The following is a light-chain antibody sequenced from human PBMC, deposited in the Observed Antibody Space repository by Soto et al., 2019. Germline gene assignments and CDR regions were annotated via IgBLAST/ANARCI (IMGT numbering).Light chain of an antibody. CDR3: MQGTHWPYT. CDR1: QSLVHSSGNTY. V-gene: IGKV2-30*02. J-gene: IGKJ2*01. Sequence: DVAVTQSPLSLPVTLGQPASISCRSSQSLVHSSGNTYLNWFQQRPGQSPRRLIYEVSNRDSGVPDRFSGSGSGTDFPLKISRVEAEDVGIYFCMQGTHWPYTFGQGTKLEIK. CDR2: EVS.